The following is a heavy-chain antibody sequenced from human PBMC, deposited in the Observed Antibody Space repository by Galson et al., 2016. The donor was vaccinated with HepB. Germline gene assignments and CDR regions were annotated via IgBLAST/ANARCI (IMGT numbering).Heavy chain of an antibody. V-gene: IGHV3-53*05. Sequence: SLRLSCAASGFTVSYNYMSWVRQAPGKGLEWVSVLYSDGSTYYADSVKGRFTISRDNSKNTVSLHMNSLRPEDTAVYYCAKDGYYYGSGIDIHFDYWGRGTLVTVSS. D-gene: IGHD3-10*01. CDR1: GFTVSYNY. CDR2: LYSDGST. CDR3: AKDGYYYGSGIDIHFDY. J-gene: IGHJ4*02.